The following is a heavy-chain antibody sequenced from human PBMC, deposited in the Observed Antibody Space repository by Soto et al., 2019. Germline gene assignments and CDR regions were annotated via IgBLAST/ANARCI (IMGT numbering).Heavy chain of an antibody. CDR2: IYFSGTT. D-gene: IGHD4-17*01. CDR1: GGSVSSDSYY. Sequence: QVQLQESGPRLVQPSETLYLTCSVYGGSVSSDSYYWSWIRPPPGAGLEWIGYIYFSGTTNYNPSLERRVTILVDSSKNQFSLNLSSVTAADTAVYYCARSPDSGDYVDYWGQGTLVCVSS. V-gene: IGHV4-61*01. CDR3: ARSPDSGDYVDY. J-gene: IGHJ4*02.